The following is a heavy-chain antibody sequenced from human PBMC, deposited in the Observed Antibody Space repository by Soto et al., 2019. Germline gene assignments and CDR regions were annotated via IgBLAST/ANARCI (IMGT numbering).Heavy chain of an antibody. Sequence: ASVKVSCKASGYTFTSYGISWVRQAPGQGLEWMGWISAYNGNTNYAQKLQGRVTMTTDTSTSTAYMELRSLRSDDTAVYYCARIGAREYSGYEFDYWGQGTLVTVSS. J-gene: IGHJ4*02. D-gene: IGHD5-12*01. CDR1: GYTFTSYG. CDR2: ISAYNGNT. CDR3: ARIGAREYSGYEFDY. V-gene: IGHV1-18*01.